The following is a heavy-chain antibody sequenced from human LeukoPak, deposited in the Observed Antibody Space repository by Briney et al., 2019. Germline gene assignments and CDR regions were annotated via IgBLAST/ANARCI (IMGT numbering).Heavy chain of an antibody. J-gene: IGHJ6*03. D-gene: IGHD1/OR15-1a*01. V-gene: IGHV3-53*01. Sequence: GGSLRLSCAASGFSVSSNFMSWVRQAPRKGLEWVSVIYSGGTTYYADSVKGRFTISRDNSKNTLYLQMNSLRAEDTAMYYCARDGYGNNYMDVWGKGTTVTVSS. CDR3: ARDGYGNNYMDV. CDR2: IYSGGTT. CDR1: GFSVSSNF.